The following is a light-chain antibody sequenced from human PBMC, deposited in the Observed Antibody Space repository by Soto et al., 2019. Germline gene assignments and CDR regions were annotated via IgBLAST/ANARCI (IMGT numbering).Light chain of an antibody. Sequence: DIQMTQAPSSVSASVGDRVTITCRASKGISSWLAWYQQKPGKDPKLLIYAASSLQSGVPSRFSGRESGTNFTLTLSSLLLEDFATYYSQQANSFPLTFGGGTKVDIQ. CDR1: KGISSW. V-gene: IGKV1-12*01. CDR2: AAS. CDR3: QQANSFPLT. J-gene: IGKJ4*01.